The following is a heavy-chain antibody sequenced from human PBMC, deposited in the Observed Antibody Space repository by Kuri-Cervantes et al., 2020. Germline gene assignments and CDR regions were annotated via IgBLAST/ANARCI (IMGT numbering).Heavy chain of an antibody. CDR3: ASQPGRLYYFDY. Sequence: GESLKISCTASGFTFYNYGMSWVRQVPGMGLEWVSGITWNSDSTTYVDSVKGRFTISRDNAKNSLYLQMNSLRAEDTAVYYCASQPGRLYYFDYWGQGTLVTVSS. J-gene: IGHJ4*02. CDR2: ITWNSDST. CDR1: GFTFYNYG. V-gene: IGHV3-20*04.